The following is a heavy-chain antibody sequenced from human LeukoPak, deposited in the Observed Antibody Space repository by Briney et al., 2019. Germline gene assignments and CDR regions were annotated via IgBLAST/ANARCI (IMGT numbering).Heavy chain of an antibody. V-gene: IGHV4-39*01. D-gene: IGHD3/OR15-3a*01. J-gene: IGHJ5*02. CDR1: GGSISSSLYH. CDR2: IYYTGTT. CDR3: ARQEIGLRSFDP. Sequence: PSETLSLTCTVSGGSISSSLYHWGWIRQSPGKNLEWLGSIYYTGTTHYNPSLKSPFTISVDTSKNPFSLNLSSVTAADTAVYYCARQEIGLRSFDPWGQGTLVTVSS.